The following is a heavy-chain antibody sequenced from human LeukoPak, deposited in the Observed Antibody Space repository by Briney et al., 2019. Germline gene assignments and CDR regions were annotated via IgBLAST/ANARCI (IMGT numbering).Heavy chain of an antibody. D-gene: IGHD5-24*01. CDR1: GVSISTYS. J-gene: IGHJ4*02. V-gene: IGHV4-59*08. CDR3: ARWDGSARGLGN. CDR2: ISQSGTT. Sequence: PSETLSLTCIVSGVSISTYSWNWIRQSPGKGLEWIGYISQSGTTSYNSSLKSRVTISVDTSNNHLSLRLTSVTAADTAVYYCARWDGSARGLGNWGPGTLVTVSS.